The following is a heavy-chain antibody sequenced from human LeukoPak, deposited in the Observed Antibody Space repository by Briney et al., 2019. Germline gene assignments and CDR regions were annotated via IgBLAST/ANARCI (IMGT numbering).Heavy chain of an antibody. D-gene: IGHD5-12*01. CDR1: GFTFSSYS. CDR3: ARVSGGEQWLRGYYYGMDV. V-gene: IGHV3-21*01. J-gene: IGHJ6*02. Sequence: KSGGSLRLSCAASGFTFSSYSMNWVRQAPGKGLEWVSSISSSSSYIYYADSVKGRFTISRDNAKNSLYLQMNSLRAEDTAVYYCARVSGGEQWLRGYYYGMDVWGQGTTVTVSS. CDR2: ISSSSSYI.